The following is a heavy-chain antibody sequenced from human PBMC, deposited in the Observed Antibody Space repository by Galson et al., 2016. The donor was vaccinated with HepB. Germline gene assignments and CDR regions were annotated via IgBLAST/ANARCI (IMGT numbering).Heavy chain of an antibody. D-gene: IGHD1-1*01. Sequence: LRLSCAASGFTFRSYGLQWVRQAPGPGPEWLAIITYHGRNQFYADSVKGRFTISRDDSRNSVYLQMDSLREEDTAVYYCGKWDWNDPADWGQGTLVSVSS. CDR3: GKWDWNDPAD. CDR1: GFTFRSYG. J-gene: IGHJ4*02. V-gene: IGHV3-30*03. CDR2: ITYHGRNQ.